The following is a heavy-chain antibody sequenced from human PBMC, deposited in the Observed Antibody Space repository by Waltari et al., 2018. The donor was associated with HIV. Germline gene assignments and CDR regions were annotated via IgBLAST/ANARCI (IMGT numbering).Heavy chain of an antibody. J-gene: IGHJ6*03. CDR3: ARNSGYDPRYMDV. V-gene: IGHV4-34*01. CDR1: GGSFSGYY. D-gene: IGHD5-12*01. CDR2: INHSGST. Sequence: QVQLQQWGAGLLKPSETLSLTCAVYGGSFSGYYWSWIRQPPGKVLEWIGEINHSGSTNYHPSLKSRVTISVDTSKNQFSLKLSSVTAADTAVYYCARNSGYDPRYMDVWGKGTTVTVSS.